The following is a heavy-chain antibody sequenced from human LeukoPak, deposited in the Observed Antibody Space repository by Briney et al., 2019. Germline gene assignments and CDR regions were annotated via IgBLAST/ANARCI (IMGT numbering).Heavy chain of an antibody. CDR1: GGSISSGGYY. J-gene: IGHJ3*02. CDR2: IYYSGST. CDR3: ARRRRSIAVAGTLGAFDI. Sequence: SETLSLTCTVSGGSISSGGYYWSWIRQHPGKGLEWIGYIYYSGSTYYNPSLKSRVTISVDTSKNQFSLKLSSVTAADTAVYYCARRRRSIAVAGTLGAFDIWGQGTMVTVSS. D-gene: IGHD6-19*01. V-gene: IGHV4-31*03.